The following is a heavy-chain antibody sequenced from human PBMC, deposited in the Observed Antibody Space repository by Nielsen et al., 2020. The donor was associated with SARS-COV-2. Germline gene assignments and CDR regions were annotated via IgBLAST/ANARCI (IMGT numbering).Heavy chain of an antibody. J-gene: IGHJ4*02. D-gene: IGHD3-16*02. CDR2: IKQDGREK. Sequence: SLNTYCAASGFTFSSYWMSWVRQAPGKGLEWVANIKQDGREKYYVDSVKGRFTISRDNAKNSLYLQMNSLRAEDTAVYYCAREYYDYVWGSYRYTKFDYWGQGTLVTVSS. CDR3: AREYYDYVWGSYRYTKFDY. V-gene: IGHV3-7*03. CDR1: GFTFSSYW.